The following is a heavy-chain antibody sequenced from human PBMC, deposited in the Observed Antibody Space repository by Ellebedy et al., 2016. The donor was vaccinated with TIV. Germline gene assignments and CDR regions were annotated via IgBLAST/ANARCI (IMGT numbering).Heavy chain of an antibody. D-gene: IGHD3-10*01. V-gene: IGHV3-23*01. J-gene: IGHJ6*02. Sequence: PGGSLRLSCAASGFTFSRHTMNWVRQAPGKGLEWISAISGNDGNTFSADSVQGRFTITRDNSKNTLFLQMNNRRAEDTAMYFCARAENNWLWFGKGLDVWGQGTTVIVSS. CDR2: ISGNDGNT. CDR1: GFTFSRHT. CDR3: ARAENNWLWFGKGLDV.